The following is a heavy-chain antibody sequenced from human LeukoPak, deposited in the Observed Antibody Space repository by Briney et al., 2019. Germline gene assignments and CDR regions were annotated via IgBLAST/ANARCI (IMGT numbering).Heavy chain of an antibody. CDR2: IYYSGST. D-gene: IGHD6-19*01. V-gene: IGHV4-30-4*01. CDR1: GGSISSGDYY. Sequence: SQTLSLTCTVSGGSISSGDYYWSWIRQPPGKGLEWIGYIYYSGSTNYNPSLHSRVTNSVDTSNNQFSLKLNSVTAADTAVYYCASSPLISSGWLGHDYWGQGILVTVSS. CDR3: ASSPLISSGWLGHDY. J-gene: IGHJ4*02.